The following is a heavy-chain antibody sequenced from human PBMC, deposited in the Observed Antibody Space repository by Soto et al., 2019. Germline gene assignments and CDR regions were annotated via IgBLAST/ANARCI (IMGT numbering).Heavy chain of an antibody. J-gene: IGHJ4*02. Sequence: QVQLVESGGGVVQPGRSLRLSCAASGFTFSNYAMHWVRQAPGKGLEWVAVISYDGSNKYYADSVKGRFTISRDNSKNTLYLQMSSLRAEDTAVYYCARDRAGDYWGQGTLVTVSS. CDR1: GFTFSNYA. V-gene: IGHV3-30-3*01. D-gene: IGHD6-19*01. CDR2: ISYDGSNK. CDR3: ARDRAGDY.